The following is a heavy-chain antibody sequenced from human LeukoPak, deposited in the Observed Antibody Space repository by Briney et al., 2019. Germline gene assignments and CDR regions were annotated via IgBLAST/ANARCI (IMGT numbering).Heavy chain of an antibody. CDR3: ARELAVAPNWFDP. V-gene: IGHV4-39*02. D-gene: IGHD6-19*01. J-gene: IGHJ5*02. Sequence: SETLSLTCTVSGGSISSSSYYWGWIRQPPGKGLEWIGSIYYSGSTYYNPSLKSRVTISVDTSKNQFSLKLSSVTAADTAVYYCARELAVAPNWFDPWGQGTLVTVSS. CDR1: GGSISSSSYY. CDR2: IYYSGST.